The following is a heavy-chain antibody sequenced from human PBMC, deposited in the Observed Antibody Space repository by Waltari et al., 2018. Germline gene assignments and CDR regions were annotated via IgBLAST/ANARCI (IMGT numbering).Heavy chain of an antibody. V-gene: IGHV3-15*01. CDR3: TKVRDPSSWSLNY. D-gene: IGHD6-13*01. J-gene: IGHJ4*02. Sequence: NWVRQAPGKGLEWVGLIKSKGSGGTTHFPAPVKGRFTILRDDSKNTLYLEMNNLKTEDTAVYFCTKVRDPSSWSLNYWGQGTLVTVSS. CDR2: IKSKGSGGTT.